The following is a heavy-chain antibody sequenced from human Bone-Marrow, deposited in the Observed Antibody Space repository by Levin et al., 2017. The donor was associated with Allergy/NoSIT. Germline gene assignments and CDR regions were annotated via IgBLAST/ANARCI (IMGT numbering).Heavy chain of an antibody. V-gene: IGHV3-23*01. D-gene: IGHD3-22*01. CDR2: ISGSGGST. CDR3: AKDLNDYYDMSYGMDV. J-gene: IGHJ6*02. Sequence: GESLKISCAASGFTFSIHTMTWVRQGPGKGLEWVAVISGSGGSTYHADSVKGRITISRDNSKNTVYLQMNSLRADDTAVYFCAKDLNDYYDMSYGMDVWGQGTTVTVSS. CDR1: GFTFSIHT.